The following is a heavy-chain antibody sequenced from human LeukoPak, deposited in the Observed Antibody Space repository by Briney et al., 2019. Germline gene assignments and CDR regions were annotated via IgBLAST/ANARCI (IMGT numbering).Heavy chain of an antibody. J-gene: IGHJ6*03. Sequence: PGRSLRLSCAASGFTFSSYGVHWVRQAPGKGLEWVAVIWYDGSNKYYADSVKGRFTISRDNSKNTLYLQMNSLRAEDTAVYYCAKDRRYCTNGVCSYYYYYYMDVWGKGTTVTVSS. CDR1: GFTFSSYG. CDR3: AKDRRYCTNGVCSYYYYYYMDV. D-gene: IGHD2-8*01. V-gene: IGHV3-33*06. CDR2: IWYDGSNK.